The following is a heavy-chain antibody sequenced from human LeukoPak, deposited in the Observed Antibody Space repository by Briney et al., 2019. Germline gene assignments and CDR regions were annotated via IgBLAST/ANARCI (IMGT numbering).Heavy chain of an antibody. Sequence: PSETLSLTCTVSGGSISSYYWSWIRQPPGKGLEWIGYIYYSGSTDYNPSLKSRVTISVDTSKNQFSLKLSSVTAADTAVYYCARETSMNWFDPWGQGTLVTVSS. CDR1: GGSISSYY. J-gene: IGHJ5*02. D-gene: IGHD2/OR15-2a*01. V-gene: IGHV4-59*01. CDR3: ARETSMNWFDP. CDR2: IYYSGST.